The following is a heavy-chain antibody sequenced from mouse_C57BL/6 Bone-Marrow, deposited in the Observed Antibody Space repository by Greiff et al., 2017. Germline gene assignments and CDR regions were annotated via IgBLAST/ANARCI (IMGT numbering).Heavy chain of an antibody. V-gene: IGHV1-64*01. CDR1: GYTFTSYW. D-gene: IGHD2-4*01. J-gene: IGHJ4*01. Sequence: QVQLQQPEAELVKPGASVKLSCKASGYTFTSYWMHWMKQRPEQGLEWIGMIHPNSGSTNYNEKFKSKATLTVDKSSSTAYMQLSSLTSEDSAVXYCVRSGVGLRQCRYAMDYWGQGTSVTVSS. CDR2: IHPNSGST. CDR3: VRSGVGLRQCRYAMDY.